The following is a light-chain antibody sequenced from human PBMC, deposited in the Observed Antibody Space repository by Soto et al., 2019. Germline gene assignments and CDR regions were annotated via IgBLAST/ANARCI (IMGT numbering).Light chain of an antibody. CDR2: DIN. CDR1: SSNIGNNY. Sequence: QSVLTQPPSVSAAAGQKVSISCSGSSSNIGNNYVSWYQQVPGTAPKLLIYDINKRPSGIPDRFSGSKSGTSATLDITGLQTGDEADYYCGTWDTSLRVGVFGTGTKLTVL. V-gene: IGLV1-51*01. J-gene: IGLJ1*01. CDR3: GTWDTSLRVGV.